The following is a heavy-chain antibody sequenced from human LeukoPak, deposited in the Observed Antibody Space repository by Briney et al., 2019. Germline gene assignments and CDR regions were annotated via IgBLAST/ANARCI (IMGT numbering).Heavy chain of an antibody. CDR3: AKGSKEVLFTRDHYMDV. CDR1: GFTFSSYT. V-gene: IGHV3-21*01. Sequence: GSLRLSCAASGFTFSSYTMNWARQAPGKGLEWVSSISSSSSYMYYADSVKGRFTISRDNSKNTLYLQMNSLRAGNTAVYYCAKGSKEVLFTRDHYMDVWGKGTTVTISS. CDR2: ISSSSSYM. D-gene: IGHD3-3*01. J-gene: IGHJ6*03.